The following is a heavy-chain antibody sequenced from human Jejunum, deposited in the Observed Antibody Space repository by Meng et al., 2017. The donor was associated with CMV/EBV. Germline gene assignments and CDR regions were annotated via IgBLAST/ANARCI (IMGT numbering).Heavy chain of an antibody. V-gene: IGHV3-21*01. D-gene: IGHD2/OR15-2a*01. CDR1: GFTFSTYP. J-gene: IGHJ4*02. Sequence: ASGFTFSTYPMNWVRQAPGKGLEWISSISPSSNYIYYADSVKGRFTISRDNAKNSLYLEMNSLRADDTAVYYCAKESMARNYFDYWGQGTLVTVSS. CDR2: ISPSSNYI. CDR3: AKESMARNYFDY.